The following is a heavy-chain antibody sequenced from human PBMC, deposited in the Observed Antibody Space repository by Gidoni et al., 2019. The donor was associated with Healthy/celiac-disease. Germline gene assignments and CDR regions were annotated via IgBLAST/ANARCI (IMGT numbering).Heavy chain of an antibody. J-gene: IGHJ6*02. CDR1: GGSIRSGGYY. CDR3: ARDRWGGNASFYYYYYGMDV. CDR2: IYYSGST. Sequence: QVQLQESGPGLVKPSQTLSLTCTVSGGSIRSGGYYWSWIRQHPGKGLEWIGYIYYSGSTYYNPSLKSRVTISVDTSKNQFSLKLSSVTAADTAVYYCARDRWGGNASFYYYYYGMDVWGQGTTVTVSS. D-gene: IGHD2-21*01. V-gene: IGHV4-31*03.